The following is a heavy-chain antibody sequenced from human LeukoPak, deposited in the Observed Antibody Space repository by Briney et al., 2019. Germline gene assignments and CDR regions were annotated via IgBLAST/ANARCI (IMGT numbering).Heavy chain of an antibody. J-gene: IGHJ4*02. Sequence: GGSLRLSCAASGFTFSGYSMNWVRQAPGEGLEWVSSISSSSTYIYYADSVKGRFTISRGNAKNSLYLQMNSLRAEDTAVYYCAKDPYPAGGVYWGQGTLVTVSS. V-gene: IGHV3-21*04. CDR3: AKDPYPAGGVY. CDR1: GFTFSGYS. D-gene: IGHD6-13*01. CDR2: ISSSSTYI.